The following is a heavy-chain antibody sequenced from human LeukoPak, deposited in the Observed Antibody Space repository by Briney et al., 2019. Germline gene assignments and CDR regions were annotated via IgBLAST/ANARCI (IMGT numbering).Heavy chain of an antibody. CDR1: GFTFSSYS. CDR3: AKDCITGTTGWFDP. J-gene: IGHJ5*02. D-gene: IGHD1/OR15-1a*01. Sequence: GSLRLSCAASGFTFSSYSMSWVRQAPGKGLEWVSTIDGSDGSTYYADSVKGRFTISRDNSKNTLYLQMNSLRAEDTAVYYCAKDCITGTTGWFDPWGQGTLVTVSS. V-gene: IGHV3-23*01. CDR2: IDGSDGST.